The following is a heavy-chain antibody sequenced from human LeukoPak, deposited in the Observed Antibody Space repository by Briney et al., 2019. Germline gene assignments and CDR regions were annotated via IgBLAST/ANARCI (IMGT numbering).Heavy chain of an antibody. J-gene: IGHJ3*02. CDR2: ISSSGST. CDR1: DGSISSGHYY. V-gene: IGHV4-61*02. CDR3: AQGNEAFDI. D-gene: IGHD3-10*01. Sequence: SQTLSLTCTVSDGSISSGHYYWNWVRQPAGKGLEWIGRISSSGSTTYSPSLKSRVTMSLDTSKDQFSLKLTSVTAADTAVYYCAQGNEAFDIWGQGTMVTVSS.